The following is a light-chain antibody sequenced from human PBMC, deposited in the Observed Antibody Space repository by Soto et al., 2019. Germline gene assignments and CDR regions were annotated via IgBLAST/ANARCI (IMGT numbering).Light chain of an antibody. V-gene: IGKV1-12*01. CDR1: QGISKY. CDR3: QQGSRFPLT. Sequence: DIQMTQSPSSVSASVGDRVTITCRAGQGISKYIAWYQQKPGQDPKLLIYETCSLQSGVPLRFSGSGSGTDFTLTIGTLQPEDFAAYYCQQGSRFPLTFGGGPKVQIK. CDR2: ETC. J-gene: IGKJ4*01.